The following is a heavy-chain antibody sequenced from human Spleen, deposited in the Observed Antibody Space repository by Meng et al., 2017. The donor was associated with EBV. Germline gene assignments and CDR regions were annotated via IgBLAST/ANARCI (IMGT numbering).Heavy chain of an antibody. J-gene: IGHJ4*02. CDR2: VHYSGST. CDR1: XGSISSFYY. D-gene: IGHD3-22*01. Sequence: QLQLQESGPGQVKPSXXXXLXXXVSXGSISSFYYWGWIRQPPGRGLEWIGSVHYSGSTYYSPSLKSRITVSVDTSKNQFSLRLTSVTAADTAVYYCARGGYYDSSGYSGLGFWGQGTLVTVSS. CDR3: ARGGYYDSSGYSGLGF. V-gene: IGHV4-39*01.